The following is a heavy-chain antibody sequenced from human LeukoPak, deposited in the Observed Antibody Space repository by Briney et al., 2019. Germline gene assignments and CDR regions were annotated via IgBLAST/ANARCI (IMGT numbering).Heavy chain of an antibody. Sequence: PGGSLRLSCSASGFTFSNFGMSWVRQAPGKGLEWISTISSSGVSTYYADSVKGRFTISRDNAKNSLYLQMNSLRAEDTAVYYCARDPYCSGGSCYVKGLVRVYFDYWGQGTLVTVSS. CDR1: GFTFSNFG. CDR2: ISSSGVST. J-gene: IGHJ4*02. CDR3: ARDPYCSGGSCYVKGLVRVYFDY. V-gene: IGHV3-23*01. D-gene: IGHD2-15*01.